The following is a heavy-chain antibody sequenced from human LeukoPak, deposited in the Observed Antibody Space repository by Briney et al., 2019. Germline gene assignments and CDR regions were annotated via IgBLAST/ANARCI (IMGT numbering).Heavy chain of an antibody. CDR1: GFKFSSYS. CDR3: SLVMVTGSLTFDY. J-gene: IGHJ4*02. Sequence: PGGSLRLSCAASGFKFSSYSMKWVRQAPGKGLEWVSGIGTAGDIYYPGSVKGRFTISRDNSKNTLYLQMNSLRAEDTAVYYCSLVMVTGSLTFDYWGKGALVTVSS. V-gene: IGHV3-13*01. D-gene: IGHD5-18*01. CDR2: IGTAGDI.